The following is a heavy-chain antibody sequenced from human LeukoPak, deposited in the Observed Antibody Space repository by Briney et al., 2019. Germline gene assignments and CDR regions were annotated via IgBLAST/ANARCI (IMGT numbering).Heavy chain of an antibody. CDR3: ARVEVGPTYFYR. CDR1: GFTFRYYW. CDR2: INTDGSHT. V-gene: IGHV3-74*01. Sequence: GGSLRLSCAASGFTFRYYWIHWVRQVPGKGLVWLSRINTDGSHTNYADSVKDRFTMSRDNAKNTVHLQMNSLTAEDTAVYYCARVEVGPTYFYRWGQGSLVTVSS. J-gene: IGHJ5*02. D-gene: IGHD1-26*01.